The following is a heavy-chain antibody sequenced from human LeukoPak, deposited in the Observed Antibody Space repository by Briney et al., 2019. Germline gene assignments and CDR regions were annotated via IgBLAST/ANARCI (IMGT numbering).Heavy chain of an antibody. CDR2: IYYSGST. Sequence: SETLSLTCTVSGGSISSYYWSWLRQPPGEGLEWIGYIYYSGSTNYNPSLESRVTISVDTSKYQFSLNLRSVTAADTAVYYCARLGLTGFDPWGQGTLVTVSS. D-gene: IGHD3-16*01. V-gene: IGHV4-59*01. CDR1: GGSISSYY. J-gene: IGHJ5*02. CDR3: ARLGLTGFDP.